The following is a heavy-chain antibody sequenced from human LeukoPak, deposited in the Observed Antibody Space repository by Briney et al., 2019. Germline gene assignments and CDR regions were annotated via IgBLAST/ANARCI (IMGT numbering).Heavy chain of an antibody. CDR2: IYPGDSDT. D-gene: IGHD2-15*01. CDR3: ASGSGGSCYRGVDAFDI. Sequence: GESLKISCKGSGYSFTSYWIGWVRQMPGKGLVWMGIIYPGDSDTRYSPSFQGQVTISADKSISTAYLQWSSLKASDTALYYCASGSGGSCYRGVDAFDIWGQGTMVTVSS. V-gene: IGHV5-51*01. CDR1: GYSFTSYW. J-gene: IGHJ3*02.